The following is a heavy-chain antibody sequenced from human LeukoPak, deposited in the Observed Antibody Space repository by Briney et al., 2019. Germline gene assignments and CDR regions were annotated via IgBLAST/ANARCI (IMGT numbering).Heavy chain of an antibody. Sequence: SETLSLTCTVSGGSISSYYWSWLQLPPGKGLEWIGYISYTGSTTSYNPSLKSRVTISVDTSNNQFSQKLSSVTAADTAVYYCARDRGHSTSYYRFDYWGQGTLVTVSS. CDR2: ISYTGST. V-gene: IGHV4-59*01. CDR1: GGSISSYY. J-gene: IGHJ4*02. D-gene: IGHD2-2*01. CDR3: ARDRGHSTSYYRFDY.